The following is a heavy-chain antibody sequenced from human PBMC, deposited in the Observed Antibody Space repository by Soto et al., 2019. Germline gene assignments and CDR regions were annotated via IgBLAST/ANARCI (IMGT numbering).Heavy chain of an antibody. CDR2: IDPSDSYT. V-gene: IGHV5-10-1*03. J-gene: IGHJ6*02. CDR1: GYSFTSYW. CDR3: ARHIATGFEGYYYYYGMDV. D-gene: IGHD6-13*01. Sequence: EVQLVQSGAEVKKPGESLRISCKGSGYSFTSYWISWVRQMPGKGLEWMGRIDPSDSYTNYSPSFQGHVTISADKSISTAYLQWSSLKASDTSMYYCARHIATGFEGYYYYYGMDVWGQGSTVTVSS.